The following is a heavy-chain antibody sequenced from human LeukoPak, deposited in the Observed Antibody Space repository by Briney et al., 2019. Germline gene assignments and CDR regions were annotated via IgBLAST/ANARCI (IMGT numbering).Heavy chain of an antibody. D-gene: IGHD5-24*01. Sequence: GGSLRLFCVASGFPFSNWMTWVRQAPGKGLEWVANIKQDGSKKSYVDSVKGRFTISRDNAKNSLYLQMNSLRAEDTAIYYCTRVGYIDEGIDYWGQGTLVTVSS. CDR2: IKQDGSKK. J-gene: IGHJ4*02. V-gene: IGHV3-7*04. CDR3: TRVGYIDEGIDY. CDR1: GFPFSNW.